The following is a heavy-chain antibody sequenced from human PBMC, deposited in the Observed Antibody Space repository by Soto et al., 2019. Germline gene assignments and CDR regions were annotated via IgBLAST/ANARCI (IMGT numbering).Heavy chain of an antibody. V-gene: IGHV3-21*01. CDR3: ARDLVIGISGYYGMDV. D-gene: IGHD2-8*02. CDR1: GFTFSSYS. Sequence: PGWSLRLSCAASGFTFSSYSMNWVRQAPGKGLEWVSSISSSSSYIYYADSVKGRFTISRDNAKNSLYLQMNSLRAEDTAVYYCARDLVIGISGYYGMDVWGQGTTVTV. CDR2: ISSSSSYI. J-gene: IGHJ6*01.